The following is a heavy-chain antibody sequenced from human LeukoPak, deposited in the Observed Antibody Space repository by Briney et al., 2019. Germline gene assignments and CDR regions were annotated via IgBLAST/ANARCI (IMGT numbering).Heavy chain of an antibody. D-gene: IGHD1-14*01. CDR1: GGSISSHY. Sequence: SETLSLTCTVSGGSISSHYWSWIRQPPGKGLEWIGYIYYSGSTNYNPSLKSRVTISVDTFKNQFSLKLSSVTAADTAVYYCARDLATGRFDYWGQGTLVTVPS. CDR3: ARDLATGRFDY. CDR2: IYYSGST. J-gene: IGHJ4*02. V-gene: IGHV4-59*11.